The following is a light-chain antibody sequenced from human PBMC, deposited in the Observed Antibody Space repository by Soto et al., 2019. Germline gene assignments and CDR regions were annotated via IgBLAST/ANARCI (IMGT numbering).Light chain of an antibody. CDR2: DAS. Sequence: DIQMTQSPSSLSASVGDSVTITCQASQDIKNYLNWYQQKSGEAPKLLIYDASDLETGVPSRFSGSGSGTDFTFTINSLQPEDIATYYCQQYDNLPLTVGGGTKVDIK. CDR1: QDIKNY. J-gene: IGKJ4*01. CDR3: QQYDNLPLT. V-gene: IGKV1-33*01.